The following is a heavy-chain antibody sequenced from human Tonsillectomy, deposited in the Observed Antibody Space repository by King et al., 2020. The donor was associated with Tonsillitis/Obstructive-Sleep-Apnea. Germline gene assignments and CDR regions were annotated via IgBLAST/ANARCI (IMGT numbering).Heavy chain of an antibody. CDR1: GFTFSHYG. V-gene: IGHV3-33*01. CDR2: IWYDGSNK. D-gene: IGHD1-26*01. CDR3: ARVGVGAT. J-gene: IGHJ4*02. Sequence: VQLVESGGGVVQPGRSLRLSCAASGFTFSHYGMHWVRQAPGKGLEWVAFIWYDGSNKYYADSVKGRFTISRDNSKNTLYLQMNSLRVEDTGVYYCARVGVGATWGQGTLVTVSS.